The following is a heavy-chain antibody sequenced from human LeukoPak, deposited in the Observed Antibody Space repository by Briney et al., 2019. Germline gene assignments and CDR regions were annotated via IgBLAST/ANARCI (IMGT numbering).Heavy chain of an antibody. CDR2: IYHSGST. CDR3: ARSTAESQYYDILTGYSYDAYDI. CDR1: GGSISSSNW. V-gene: IGHV4-4*02. J-gene: IGHJ3*02. Sequence: PSRTLSLTCAVSGGSISSSNWWSWFRQPPGKGLEWIGEIYHSGSTIYNPSFKSRVTISVDKSKNQFSLKLSSVTAADTAVYYCARSTAESQYYDILTGYSYDAYDIWGQGTMVTVSS. D-gene: IGHD3-9*01.